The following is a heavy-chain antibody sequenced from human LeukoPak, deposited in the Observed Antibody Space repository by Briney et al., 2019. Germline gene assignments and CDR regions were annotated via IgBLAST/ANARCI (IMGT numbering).Heavy chain of an antibody. D-gene: IGHD6-13*01. Sequence: GASVKVSCKASGYTSTNYYIHWVRQAPGQGLEWMGIINPTGGSASYAQKFQGRVSMTSDTSTSTLYLELSSLRSEDTAVYYCARDRSGSRWRWFDPWGQGTLVTVSS. J-gene: IGHJ5*02. CDR3: ARDRSGSRWRWFDP. CDR2: INPTGGSA. V-gene: IGHV1-46*01. CDR1: GYTSTNYY.